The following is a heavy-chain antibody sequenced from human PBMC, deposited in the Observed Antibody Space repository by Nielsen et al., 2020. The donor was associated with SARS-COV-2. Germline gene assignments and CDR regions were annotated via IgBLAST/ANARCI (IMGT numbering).Heavy chain of an antibody. Sequence: GGSLRLSCAASGFTFSSHAVTWVRQVAGKGLEWVGRVKSKTEGETTDYAAPVKGRFTISRDDSKNTLYLQMNSLKTEDTAVYYCTTGVWGQGTLVTVSS. V-gene: IGHV3-15*01. CDR1: GFTFSSHA. J-gene: IGHJ4*02. CDR3: TTGV. CDR2: VKSKTEGETT.